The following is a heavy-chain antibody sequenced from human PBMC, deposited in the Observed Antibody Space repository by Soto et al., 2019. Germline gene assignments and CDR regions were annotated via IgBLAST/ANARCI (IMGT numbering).Heavy chain of an antibody. J-gene: IGHJ5*02. CDR3: ARVFSGYDNWFVP. CDR2: MNPNSGNT. V-gene: IGHV1-8*01. Sequence: ASVKVSCKASGYTFTSYDINWVRQATGQGLEWMEWMNPNSGNTGYAQKFQGRVTMTRNTSISTAYMELSSLRSEDTAVYYCARVFSGYDNWFVPWGQGTLVTVSS. D-gene: IGHD5-12*01. CDR1: GYTFTSYD.